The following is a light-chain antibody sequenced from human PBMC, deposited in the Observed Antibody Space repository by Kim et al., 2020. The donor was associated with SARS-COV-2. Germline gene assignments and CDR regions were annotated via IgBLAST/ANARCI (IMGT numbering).Light chain of an antibody. CDR1: SSDVGSYNL. V-gene: IGLV2-23*03. CDR2: EGS. J-gene: IGLJ1*01. Sequence: SITISCTGTSSDVGSYNLVSWYQQHPGKAPKLMIYEGSKRPSGVSNRFSGSKSGNTASLTISGLQAEDEADYYCCSYAGSSTFFYVFGTGTKVTVL. CDR3: CSYAGSSTFFYV.